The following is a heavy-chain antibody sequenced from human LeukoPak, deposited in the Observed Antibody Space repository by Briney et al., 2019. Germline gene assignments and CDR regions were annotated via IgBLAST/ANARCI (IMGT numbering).Heavy chain of an antibody. CDR2: ISGSGGST. D-gene: IGHD2-2*01. CDR1: GFTFSSYA. CDR3: AKGYCSSTSCYPIDP. V-gene: IGHV3-23*01. Sequence: GGSLRLSCAASGFTFSSYAMSWVRQAPGKGLEWVSAISGSGGSTYYADSVKGRFTISRDNSKNTLYLQMNSLRGEDTAVYYCAKGYCSSTSCYPIDPWGQGTLVTVSS. J-gene: IGHJ5*02.